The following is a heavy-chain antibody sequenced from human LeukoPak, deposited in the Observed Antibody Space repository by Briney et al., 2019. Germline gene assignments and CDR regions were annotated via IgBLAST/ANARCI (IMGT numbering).Heavy chain of an antibody. CDR3: ARELYYYDSSGYRFDY. CDR2: IYYSGST. D-gene: IGHD3-22*01. Sequence: PSETLSLTCTVSGGSISSYYWSWLRQPPGKGLEWIGYIYYSGSTNYNPSLKSRVTISVDTSKNQFSLKLSSVTAADTAVYYCARELYYYDSSGYRFDYWGQGTLVTVSS. V-gene: IGHV4-59*12. J-gene: IGHJ4*02. CDR1: GGSISSYY.